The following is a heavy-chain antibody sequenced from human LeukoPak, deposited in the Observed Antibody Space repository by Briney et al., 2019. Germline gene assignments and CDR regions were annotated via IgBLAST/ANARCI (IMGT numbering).Heavy chain of an antibody. CDR2: ISSSSTYI. CDR3: ARDTSDAFDI. CDR1: GFTFSNYN. Sequence: GGSLKLSCAASGFTFSNYNMNWVRQAPGKGLEWVSSISSSSTYIYYADSVKGRFTISRDNAKNSLYLQMNSLRAEDTAVYYCARDTSDAFDIWGQGTMVTVSS. V-gene: IGHV3-21*01. J-gene: IGHJ3*02. D-gene: IGHD2/OR15-2a*01.